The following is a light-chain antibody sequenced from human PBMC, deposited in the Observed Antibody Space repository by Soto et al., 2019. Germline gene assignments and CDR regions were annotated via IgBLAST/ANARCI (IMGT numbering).Light chain of an antibody. V-gene: IGLV3-21*02. CDR3: HVCDSCSEHV. Sequence: SYAPTQPPSVALAPGQTARITCGGNNSGRKSVHWYQQKPGQAPVLAVDDASDRPPGIPERFSGSNYRTRATLSITGVDAVDEADYFCHVCDSCSEHVFRTGTKATVL. CDR2: DAS. CDR1: NSGRKS. J-gene: IGLJ1*01.